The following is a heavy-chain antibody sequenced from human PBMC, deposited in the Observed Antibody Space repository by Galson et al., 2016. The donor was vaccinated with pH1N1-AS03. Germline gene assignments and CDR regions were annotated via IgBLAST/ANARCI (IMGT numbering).Heavy chain of an antibody. CDR2: FDPSDSHT. J-gene: IGHJ4*02. CDR1: GYSFTNYW. Sequence: QSGAEVKKPGESLRISCQGSGYSFTNYWINWVRQMPGKGLEWMGRFDPSDSHTSYSPSFQGHVTFSADNSINTAYLQWSSLKSSDTAIYYCARGYSGFGFVYWGQGTLVTVSS. CDR3: ARGYSGFGFVY. D-gene: IGHD5-12*01. V-gene: IGHV5-10-1*01.